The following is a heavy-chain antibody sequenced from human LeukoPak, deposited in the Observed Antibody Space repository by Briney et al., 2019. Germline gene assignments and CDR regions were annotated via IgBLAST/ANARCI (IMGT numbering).Heavy chain of an antibody. J-gene: IGHJ4*02. Sequence: SQTLSLTCTVSGGSISSGGYYWSWIRQHPGKGLEWIGYIYYSGSTYYNPSLKSRVTISVDTSKNQFSLKLSSVTAADTAVYYCARIRRDGYNLFDYWGQGTLVTVSS. CDR1: GGSISSGGYY. D-gene: IGHD5-24*01. CDR3: ARIRRDGYNLFDY. CDR2: IYYSGST. V-gene: IGHV4-31*03.